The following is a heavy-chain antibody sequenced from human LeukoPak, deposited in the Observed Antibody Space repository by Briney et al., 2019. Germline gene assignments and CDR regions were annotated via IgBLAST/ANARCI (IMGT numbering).Heavy chain of an antibody. V-gene: IGHV1-2*02. Sequence: GASVKVSCKASGYTFTDYYIHWVRQAPGQGLEWMGWINPNSGGTNYAQKFQGRVTMTRDTSISTAYMELSRLRSDDTAVYYCARSGYYDILTGDDAFDIWGQGTMVTVSS. CDR3: ARSGYYDILTGDDAFDI. J-gene: IGHJ3*02. D-gene: IGHD3-9*01. CDR1: GYTFTDYY. CDR2: INPNSGGT.